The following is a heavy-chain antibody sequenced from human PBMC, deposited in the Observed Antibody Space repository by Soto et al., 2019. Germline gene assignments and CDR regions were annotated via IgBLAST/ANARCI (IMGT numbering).Heavy chain of an antibody. J-gene: IGHJ4*02. CDR2: ISWNGGNI. V-gene: IGHV3-9*01. CDR1: GFTFDDYA. CDR3: AKDIYSSSSGQDY. Sequence: EVQLVESGGGLVQPGRSLRLSSAASGFTFDDYAMHWVRQAPGKGLEWVSGISWNGGNIGYADSVKGRFTISRDNAKNSLFLQMNSLRADDTALYFCAKDIYSSSSGQDYWGQGTPVTVSS. D-gene: IGHD6-6*01.